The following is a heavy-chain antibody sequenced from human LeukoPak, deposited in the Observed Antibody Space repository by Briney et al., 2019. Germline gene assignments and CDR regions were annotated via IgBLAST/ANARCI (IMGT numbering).Heavy chain of an antibody. V-gene: IGHV4-59*01. J-gene: IGHJ4*02. CDR2: IYYSGST. Sequence: SETLSLTCTVSGGPISSYYWSWIRQPPGKGLEWIGYIYYSGSTNYNPTLKSRVTISVDTSKNQFSLKLSSVTAADTAVYYCARGGYSGYDFDYWGQGTLATVSS. D-gene: IGHD5-12*01. CDR3: ARGGYSGYDFDY. CDR1: GGPISSYY.